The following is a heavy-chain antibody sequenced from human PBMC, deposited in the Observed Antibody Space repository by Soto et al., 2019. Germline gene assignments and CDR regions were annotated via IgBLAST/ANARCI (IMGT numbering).Heavy chain of an antibody. CDR3: ARLYGSGSYNYFYDMDV. Sequence: XETLSLTCGVDGWSFSGYYWSWIRPPPGRGLEWIGEINHSGSTNYNPSLKSRVTISLDTSKNQFSLKLSSVTAADTAVYYCARLYGSGSYNYFYDMDVWGQGTTVTVS. J-gene: IGHJ6*02. V-gene: IGHV4-34*01. CDR2: INHSGST. D-gene: IGHD3-10*01. CDR1: GWSFSGYY.